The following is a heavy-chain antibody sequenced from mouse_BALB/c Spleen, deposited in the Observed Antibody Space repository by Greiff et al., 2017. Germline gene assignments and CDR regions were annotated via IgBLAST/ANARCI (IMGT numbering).Heavy chain of an antibody. V-gene: IGHV5-6-5*01. CDR3: ARVPTAGYFDV. J-gene: IGHJ1*01. D-gene: IGHD1-2*01. Sequence: DVKLVESGGGLVKPGGSLKLSCAASGFTFSSYAMSWVRQTPEKRLEWVASISSGGSTYYPDSVKGRFTISRDNARNILYLQMSSLRSEDTAMYYCARVPTAGYFDVWGAGTTVTVSS. CDR2: ISSGGST. CDR1: GFTFSSYA.